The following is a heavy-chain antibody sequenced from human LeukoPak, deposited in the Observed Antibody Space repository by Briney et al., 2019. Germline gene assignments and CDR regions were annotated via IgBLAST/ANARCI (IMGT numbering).Heavy chain of an antibody. J-gene: IGHJ4*02. CDR3: ARPLIAVAGPVGY. V-gene: IGHV1-2*02. CDR1: GYTFTGYY. CDR2: INPNSGGT. Sequence: GASVKVSCKASGYTFTGYYMHWVRQAPGQGLEWMGWINPNSGGTNYAQKFQGRVTMTRDTSISTAYMELSRLRSDDTAVYYCARPLIAVAGPVGYWDQGTLVTVSS. D-gene: IGHD6-19*01.